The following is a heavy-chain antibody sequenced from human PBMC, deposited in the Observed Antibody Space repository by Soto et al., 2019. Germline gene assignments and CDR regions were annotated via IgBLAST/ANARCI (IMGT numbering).Heavy chain of an antibody. CDR2: INHSGST. CDR1: GGSFSGYY. V-gene: IGHV4-34*01. Sequence: QVQLQQWGAGLLKPSETLSLTCAVYGGSFSGYYWSWIRQPPGKGLEWIGEINHSGSTNYNPSLQSRVTISVDTSKNQFSLKLSSVTAADTAVYYCARGLWFDPWGQGTLVTVSS. CDR3: ARGLWFDP. J-gene: IGHJ5*02.